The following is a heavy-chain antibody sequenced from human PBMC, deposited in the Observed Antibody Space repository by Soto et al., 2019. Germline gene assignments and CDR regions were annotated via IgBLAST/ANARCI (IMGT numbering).Heavy chain of an antibody. D-gene: IGHD3-10*01. J-gene: IGHJ4*02. CDR1: GGSISSSSYY. Sequence: KPSETLSLTCTVSGGSISSSSYYWGWIRQPPGKGLEWIGSIYYSGSTYYNPSLKSRVTISVDTSKNQFSLKLSSVTAADTAVYYCAGPRGGTEDFFDYWGQGTLVTVSS. CDR2: IYYSGST. CDR3: AGPRGGTEDFFDY. V-gene: IGHV4-39*01.